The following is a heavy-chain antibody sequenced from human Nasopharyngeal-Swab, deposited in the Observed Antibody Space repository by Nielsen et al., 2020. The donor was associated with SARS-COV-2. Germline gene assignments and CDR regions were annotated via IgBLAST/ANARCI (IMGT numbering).Heavy chain of an antibody. CDR1: GFTFRSYA. CDR3: ARDQGSSWYTYYYYYGTDV. Sequence: GESLKISCAASGFTFRSYAMHWVRQAPGKGLEWVAVISYDGSKKYYADSVKGRFTISRDNSKNTLYLQMNSLRAEDTAVYYCARDQGSSWYTYYYYYGTDVWGQGTTVTVSS. J-gene: IGHJ6*02. CDR2: ISYDGSKK. V-gene: IGHV3-30-3*01. D-gene: IGHD6-13*01.